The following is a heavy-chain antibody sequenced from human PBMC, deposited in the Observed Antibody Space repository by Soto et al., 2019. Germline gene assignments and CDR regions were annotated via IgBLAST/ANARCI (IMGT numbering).Heavy chain of an antibody. CDR1: GGSITSYY. J-gene: IGHJ3*02. D-gene: IGHD1-26*01. CDR2: MHTSGSS. Sequence: QVQLQESGPGLVKPSETLSLTCTVSGGSITSYYWSWIRQPAGKGLDWIGRMHTSGSSNCNPSLKSRVTMSVDTSKNQFSLKLSSVTAADTAVYYCARSGSYYESRAFDIWGQGTMVTVSS. CDR3: ARSGSYYESRAFDI. V-gene: IGHV4-4*07.